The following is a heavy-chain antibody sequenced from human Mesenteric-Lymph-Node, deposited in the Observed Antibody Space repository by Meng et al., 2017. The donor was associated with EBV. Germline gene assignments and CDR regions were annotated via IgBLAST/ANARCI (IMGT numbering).Heavy chain of an antibody. CDR3: ARDSEGNDLSFDY. V-gene: IGHV7-4-1*02. Sequence: QVRLVPSGSELKKPGAAVKVSCKASGYTFTNYALTWVRQAPGQGLEWLGWINTNTGNPTYAPGFAGRYVFSLDTSVSTAYLQISSLKADDSAVYYCARDSEGNDLSFDYWGQGTLVTVSS. CDR1: GYTFTNYA. D-gene: IGHD2-21*02. CDR2: INTNTGNP. J-gene: IGHJ4*02.